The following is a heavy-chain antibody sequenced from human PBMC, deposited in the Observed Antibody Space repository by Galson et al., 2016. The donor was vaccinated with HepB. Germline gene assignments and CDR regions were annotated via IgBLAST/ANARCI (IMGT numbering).Heavy chain of an antibody. J-gene: IGHJ6*02. CDR1: GFSLSTSSVG. Sequence: PALVKPTQTLTLTCTLSGFSLSTSSVGVGWIRQPPGKALEWLASIYWGDDKRYSSSLKHRLTIAKDTSKNEVVLMVTNMDPVDTGTYYCARQKYNAFWVPGGLDGWGQGTTVTVSS. D-gene: IGHD1-14*01. CDR3: ARQKYNAFWVPGGLDG. V-gene: IGHV2-5*02. CDR2: IYWGDDK.